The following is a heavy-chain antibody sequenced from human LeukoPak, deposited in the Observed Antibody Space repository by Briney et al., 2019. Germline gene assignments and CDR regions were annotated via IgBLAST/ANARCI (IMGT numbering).Heavy chain of an antibody. CDR3: ARGGMFSSSWCDY. J-gene: IGHJ4*02. V-gene: IGHV1-2*02. Sequence: ASVKVSCKTSGYTFTGYYMHWVRLAPGQGLEWMGWINPNSGGTNYAQKFQGRVTMTRDTSISTAYMELSSLRSDDTAVYYCARGGMFSSSWCDYWGQGTLVTVSS. CDR2: INPNSGGT. CDR1: GYTFTGYY. D-gene: IGHD6-13*01.